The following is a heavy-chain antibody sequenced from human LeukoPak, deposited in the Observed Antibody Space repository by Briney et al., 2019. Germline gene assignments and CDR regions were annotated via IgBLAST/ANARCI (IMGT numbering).Heavy chain of an antibody. V-gene: IGHV1-46*01. J-gene: IGHJ4*02. CDR2: INPSGGST. CDR3: AREEGSGWYGY. Sequence: AXVKVSCKASGYTFTSYYMHWVRQAPGQGLEWMGIINPSGGSTSYAQKFQGRVTMTRDTSTSTVYMELSSLRSEDTAVYYCAREEGSGWYGYWGQGTLVTVSS. D-gene: IGHD6-19*01. CDR1: GYTFTSYY.